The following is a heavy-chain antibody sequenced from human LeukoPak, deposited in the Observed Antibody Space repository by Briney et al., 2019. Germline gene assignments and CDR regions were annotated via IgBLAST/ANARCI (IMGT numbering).Heavy chain of an antibody. V-gene: IGHV1-18*01. CDR2: INAYNGHT. CDR1: GYTFTSHG. Sequence: ASVKVSCKSSGYTFTSHGITWVRQAPGQGLEWVGWINAYNGHTNYVQNLQGRATMTTDKSTSTAYMELRSLRSDDTAVYYCARGEYNYFDYWGQGTLVTVSS. J-gene: IGHJ4*02. CDR3: ARGEYNYFDY. D-gene: IGHD2/OR15-2a*01.